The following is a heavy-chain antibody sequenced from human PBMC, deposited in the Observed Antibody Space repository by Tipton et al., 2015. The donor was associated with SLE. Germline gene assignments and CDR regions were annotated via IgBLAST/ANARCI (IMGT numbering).Heavy chain of an antibody. D-gene: IGHD1-26*01. CDR3: ARVSGIYWSAFDM. Sequence: TLSLTCTVSGVSISSGGYSWSWIRQSPGKGLEWIAYIYHTGRNDSNPALKSRVTVSVDRSKNQFSLKLSSVTAADTAVYYCARVSGIYWSAFDMWGQGTSVTVSS. J-gene: IGHJ3*02. V-gene: IGHV4-30-2*06. CDR1: GVSISSGGYS. CDR2: IYHTGRN.